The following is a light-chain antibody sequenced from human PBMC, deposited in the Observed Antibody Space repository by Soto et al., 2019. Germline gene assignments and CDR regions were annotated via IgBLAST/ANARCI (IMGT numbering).Light chain of an antibody. V-gene: IGKV3-11*01. J-gene: IGKJ2*01. CDR1: RSVAGY. CDR3: QQRSSRNT. CDR2: DVS. Sequence: IVLTQSPAPLSLSPGERATLSCRASRSVAGYLAWYQQRPGQAPRLLMYDVSNRATGIPARFSGSGSGTDFNLTISRREPEDLGNYYCQQRSSRNTCGQGTNLEIK.